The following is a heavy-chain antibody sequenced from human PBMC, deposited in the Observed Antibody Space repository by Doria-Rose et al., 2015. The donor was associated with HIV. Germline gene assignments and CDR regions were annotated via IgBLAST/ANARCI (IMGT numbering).Heavy chain of an antibody. J-gene: IGHJ4*02. Sequence: QITLKESGPVLVKPTETLTLTCTVSGVSLSSPGMGVSWTRQPPGKALEWLANIFSDDERSYKTSLKSRLTISRGTSKSRVVLTMTDMDPVDTATYYCARIKSSRWYHKYYFDFWGQGTLVIVSA. D-gene: IGHD6-13*01. CDR2: IFSDDER. CDR3: ARIKSSRWYHKYYFDF. V-gene: IGHV2-26*01. CDR1: GVSLSSPGMG.